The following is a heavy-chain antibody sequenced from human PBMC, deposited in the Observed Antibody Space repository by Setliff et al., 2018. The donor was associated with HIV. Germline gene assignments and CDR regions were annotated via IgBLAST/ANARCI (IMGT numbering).Heavy chain of an antibody. Sequence: PSETLSLTCTVSGGSFSSGSYYWSWIRQSAGKGLEWIGRIYTSGSTNYNPSLKSRVTISVDTSKNQFSLKLSSVTAADTAVYYCATLDHSGGNFLAYWGQGSLVTVSS. CDR3: ATLDHSGGNFLAY. V-gene: IGHV4-61*02. J-gene: IGHJ4*02. CDR2: IYTSGST. D-gene: IGHD2-21*02. CDR1: GGSFSSGSYY.